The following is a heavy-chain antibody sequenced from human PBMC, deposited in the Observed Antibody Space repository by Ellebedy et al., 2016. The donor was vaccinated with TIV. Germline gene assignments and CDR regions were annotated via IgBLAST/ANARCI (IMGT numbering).Heavy chain of an antibody. J-gene: IGHJ4*02. CDR2: IYPGDSDT. Sequence: GESLKISCKGSGYSFTSYWIGWVRQMPGKGLEWMGIIYPGDSDTRYSPSFQGQVTISADKSISTAYLQWSSLKASDTAMYYCARRVSSYYGSGSYSDYWGQGTLVTVSS. CDR3: ARRVSSYYGSGSYSDY. V-gene: IGHV5-51*01. D-gene: IGHD3-10*01. CDR1: GYSFTSYW.